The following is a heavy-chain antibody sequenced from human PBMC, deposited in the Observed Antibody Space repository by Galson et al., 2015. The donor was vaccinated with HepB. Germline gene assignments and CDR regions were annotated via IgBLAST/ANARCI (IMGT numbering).Heavy chain of an antibody. J-gene: IGHJ6*02. CDR3: ARDYSSSWYRDYGMDV. V-gene: IGHV3-74*01. D-gene: IGHD6-13*01. Sequence: SLRLSCAASGFTFSSYWMHWVRQAPGKGLVWVSRINSDGSSTSYADSVKGRFTISRDNAKNTLYLQMNSLRAEDTAVYYCARDYSSSWYRDYGMDVWGQGTTVTVSS. CDR1: GFTFSSYW. CDR2: INSDGSST.